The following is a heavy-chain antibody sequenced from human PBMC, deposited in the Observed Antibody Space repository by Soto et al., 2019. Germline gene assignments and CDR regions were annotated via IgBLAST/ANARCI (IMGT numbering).Heavy chain of an antibody. J-gene: IGHJ2*01. CDR3: SKGVHGDYSWYFDL. D-gene: IGHD4-17*01. CDR2: ISGSGGST. Sequence: PGGSLRLSCAASGFTFSTYAMSWVRQAPGKGLEWVSSISGSGGSTYYADSVKGRFTISRDNSKNTLYLQMNSLRAEDTAVYYCSKGVHGDYSWYFDLWGRGTLVPVSS. CDR1: GFTFSTYA. V-gene: IGHV3-23*01.